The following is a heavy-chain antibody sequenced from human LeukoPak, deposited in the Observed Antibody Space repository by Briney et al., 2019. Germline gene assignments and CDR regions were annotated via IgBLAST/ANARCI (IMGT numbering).Heavy chain of an antibody. V-gene: IGHV4-59*01. CDR2: IYYSGST. CDR1: GGSISSYY. Sequence: SETLSLTCTVSGGSISSYYWSWIRQPPGKGLEWIGHIYYSGSTNYNPSLKSRVTISVDTSKNQFSLKLSSVTAADTAVYYCARDEAAMVPFFDYWGQGTLVTVSS. CDR3: ARDEAAMVPFFDY. J-gene: IGHJ4*02. D-gene: IGHD3-10*01.